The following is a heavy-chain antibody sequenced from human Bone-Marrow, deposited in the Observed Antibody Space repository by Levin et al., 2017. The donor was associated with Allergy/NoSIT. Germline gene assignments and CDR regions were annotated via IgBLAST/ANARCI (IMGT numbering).Heavy chain of an antibody. Sequence: LSLTCAASGFTFSRYAMSWVRQAPGRGLEWVSGLSDSGASTHYADSVKGRCTISRDNSKNTLYLQMNSLRAEDSAIYYCAKTKNTGYYMDVWGKGTTVTVSS. V-gene: IGHV3-23*01. J-gene: IGHJ6*03. D-gene: IGHD2-8*02. CDR3: AKTKNTGYYMDV. CDR2: LSDSGAST. CDR1: GFTFSRYA.